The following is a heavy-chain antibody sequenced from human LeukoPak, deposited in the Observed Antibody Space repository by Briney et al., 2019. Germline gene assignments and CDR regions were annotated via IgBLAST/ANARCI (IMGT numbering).Heavy chain of an antibody. J-gene: IGHJ4*02. V-gene: IGHV5-51*01. D-gene: IGHD3-10*01. Sequence: GESLKISCKGSGYSFTSYWIGWVRQMPGKGLEWMGIIYPGDSDTRYSPSFQGQVTISADKSISTAYLQWSSLKASDTAMYYCARQFGSGSYYNPSDYWGQGTLVTVSS. CDR1: GYSFTSYW. CDR2: IYPGDSDT. CDR3: ARQFGSGSYYNPSDY.